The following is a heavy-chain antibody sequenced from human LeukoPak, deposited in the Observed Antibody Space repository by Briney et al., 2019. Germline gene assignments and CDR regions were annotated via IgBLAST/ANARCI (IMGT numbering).Heavy chain of an antibody. Sequence: SETLSLTCTVSGGSISSYYWSWLRQPPGKGLEWIGSIYHSGITYYNPSLKSRVTISVDTSKNQFSLKLSSVTAADTAVYYCARDYGSGSYFRDYYYMDVWGKGTTVTVSS. D-gene: IGHD3-10*01. J-gene: IGHJ6*03. CDR3: ARDYGSGSYFRDYYYMDV. CDR2: IYHSGIT. V-gene: IGHV4-59*04. CDR1: GGSISSYY.